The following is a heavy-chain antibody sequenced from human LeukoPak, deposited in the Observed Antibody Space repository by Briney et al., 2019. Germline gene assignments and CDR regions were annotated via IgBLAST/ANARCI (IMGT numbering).Heavy chain of an antibody. CDR1: GGSFSGYY. J-gene: IGHJ4*02. CDR3: ARETEWLVLWATYYFDY. Sequence: PSETLSLTCAVYGGSFSGYYWSWIRQPPGKGLEWIGSIYCSGSTYYNPSLKSRVTISVDTSKNRFSLKLSSVTAADTAVYYCARETEWLVLWATYYFDYWGQGTLVTVSS. V-gene: IGHV4-34*01. CDR2: IYCSGST. D-gene: IGHD6-19*01.